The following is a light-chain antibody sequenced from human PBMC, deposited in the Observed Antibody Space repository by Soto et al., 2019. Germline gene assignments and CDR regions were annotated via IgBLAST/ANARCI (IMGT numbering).Light chain of an antibody. V-gene: IGLV2-8*01. J-gene: IGLJ1*01. Sequence: QSALAQPRSASGSPGQSVTISCTGTSSDVGGYNYVSWYQQHPGKAPKLMIYEVSQRPSGVPDRFSGSKSGNTASLTVSGLQAEDEADYYCNSYAGSNNVFGTGTKVTVL. CDR1: SSDVGGYNY. CDR2: EVS. CDR3: NSYAGSNNV.